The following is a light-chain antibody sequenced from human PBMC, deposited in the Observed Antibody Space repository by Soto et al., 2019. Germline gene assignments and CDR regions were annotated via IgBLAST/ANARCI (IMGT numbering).Light chain of an antibody. J-gene: IGLJ1*01. Sequence: QSVLTQPPSASGTPGQWVTISCSGSSSNIGTNYVYWYQQLPGTAPKLLIYRNNQRPSGVPDRFSGSKSGTSASLTISGLGSEDEADYYCAAWDDRLRGLYVVRIGTKVTV. V-gene: IGLV1-47*01. CDR1: SSNIGTNY. CDR3: AAWDDRLRGLYV. CDR2: RNN.